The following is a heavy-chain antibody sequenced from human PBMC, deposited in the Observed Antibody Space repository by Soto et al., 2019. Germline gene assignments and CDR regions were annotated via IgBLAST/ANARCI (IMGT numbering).Heavy chain of an antibody. Sequence: QVQLVQSGAEVKKPGASVKVSCKASGYTFTSYYMHWVRQAPGQGLEWMGIINPSGGSTSYAQKFQVRVTMTRDTSTSTVYMELCSLSSEVTAVYYCARDLALHWDSSGWYFDYWGQGTLVTVSS. D-gene: IGHD6-19*01. J-gene: IGHJ4*02. CDR3: ARDLALHWDSSGWYFDY. CDR1: GYTFTSYY. CDR2: INPSGGST. V-gene: IGHV1-46*03.